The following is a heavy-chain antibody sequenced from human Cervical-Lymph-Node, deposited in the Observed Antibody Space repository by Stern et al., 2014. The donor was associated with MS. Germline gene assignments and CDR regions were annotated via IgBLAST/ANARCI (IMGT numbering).Heavy chain of an antibody. J-gene: IGHJ6*02. CDR2: ISWNSGTI. CDR3: VKDSSSHYFHYGMDV. CDR1: GFTFDDYA. D-gene: IGHD6-13*01. Sequence: VQLVESGGGLVQPGRSLRLSCAASGFTFDDYALPWVRQAPGMGLGWVSGISWNSGTIGYVDSLKGRFTISRDNAKSSLYLQMNSLRAEETAVYYCVKDSSSHYFHYGMDVWGQGTTVTVSS. V-gene: IGHV3-9*01.